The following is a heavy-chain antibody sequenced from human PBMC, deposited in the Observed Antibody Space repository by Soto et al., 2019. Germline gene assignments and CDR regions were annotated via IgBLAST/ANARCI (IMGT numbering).Heavy chain of an antibody. J-gene: IGHJ4*02. V-gene: IGHV3-23*01. CDR1: GFTFSSHA. CDR3: ANDGASAVRGVIRLFY. CDR2: ISGSGGST. Sequence: EVQLLESGGGLVQPGGSLRLSCAASGFTFSSHAMSWVRQAPGKGLEWVSAISGSGGSTYYADSVKGRFTISRDNSKNTLYLQMRSLRAEDTAVYYCANDGASAVRGVIRLFYWGQGTLVTVSS. D-gene: IGHD3-10*01.